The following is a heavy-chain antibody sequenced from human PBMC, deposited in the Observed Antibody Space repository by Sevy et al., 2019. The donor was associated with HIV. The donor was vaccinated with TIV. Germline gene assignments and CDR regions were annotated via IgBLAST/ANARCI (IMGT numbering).Heavy chain of an antibody. CDR3: AAAAGTDILGYYFGS. V-gene: IGHV4-4*02. CDR2: MYHRGTT. D-gene: IGHD2-21*01. Sequence: SETLSLTCTVSGDSIISSHWWSWFRQTPGKGLEWIRDMYHRGTTNYSPSLKNRVIISVDTSKNQFSLKLTSVTAADTAVYYCAAAAGTDILGYYFGSWGQGTPVTVSS. J-gene: IGHJ4*02. CDR1: GDSIISSHW.